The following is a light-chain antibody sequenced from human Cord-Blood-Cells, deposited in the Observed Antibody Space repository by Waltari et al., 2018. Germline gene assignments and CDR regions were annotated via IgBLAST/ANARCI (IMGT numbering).Light chain of an antibody. CDR2: EVS. J-gene: IGLJ1*01. CDR1: SSDVGSYNR. V-gene: IGLV2-18*02. Sequence: QSALTQPPSVSGSPGQSVTISCTGTSSDVGSYNRVSWYQQPPGTAPTLMIYEVSNWPSGVPDRFSGSKSGNTASLTISGLQAEDEADYYCSSYTSSSTYVFGTGTKVTVL. CDR3: SSYTSSSTYV.